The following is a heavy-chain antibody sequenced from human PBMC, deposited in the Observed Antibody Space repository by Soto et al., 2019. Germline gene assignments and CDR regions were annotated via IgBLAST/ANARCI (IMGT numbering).Heavy chain of an antibody. J-gene: IGHJ4*02. CDR1: GFTFSTYA. CDR2: ISGSGGST. Sequence: PEGSLRPSCAASGFTFSTYAVSWLRLAPGKGMEWVAAISGSGGSTYYADSVKGRFTISRENSKNTLYLQMNSLRAEDAAVYYCAKDLVGSNADYYDYWGQGT. V-gene: IGHV3-23*01. D-gene: IGHD2-15*01. CDR3: AKDLVGSNADYYDY.